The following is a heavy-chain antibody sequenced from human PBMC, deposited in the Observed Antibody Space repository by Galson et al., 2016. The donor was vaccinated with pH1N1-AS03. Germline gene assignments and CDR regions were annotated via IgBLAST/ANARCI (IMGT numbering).Heavy chain of an antibody. CDR2: MNPNSGNT. J-gene: IGHJ6*02. Sequence: SVKVSSKASGYTFTSYDINWVRQATGQGLEWMGWMNPNSGNTGYAQKFQGRVTMTRNTSISTAYMELSSLRSENTAVYYCASRCSSTSCLYYYYGMDVWGQGTTVTVSS. D-gene: IGHD2-2*01. V-gene: IGHV1-8*01. CDR3: ASRCSSTSCLYYYYGMDV. CDR1: GYTFTSYD.